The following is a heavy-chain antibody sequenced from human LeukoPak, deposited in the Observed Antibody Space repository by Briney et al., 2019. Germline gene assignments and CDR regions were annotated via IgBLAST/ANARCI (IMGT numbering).Heavy chain of an antibody. D-gene: IGHD1-26*01. CDR2: ISATGGTI. CDR1: GFTFSSNG. V-gene: IGHV3-48*04. J-gene: IGHJ4*02. CDR3: ARDPRSGSYWGYFDY. Sequence: GGSLRLSCAASGFTFSSNGMNWVRQAPGKGLEWVSYISATGGTIYYADSVKGRFTISRDNAKNSLYLQMNSLRVEDTALYYCARDPRSGSYWGYFDYWGQGTLVTVSS.